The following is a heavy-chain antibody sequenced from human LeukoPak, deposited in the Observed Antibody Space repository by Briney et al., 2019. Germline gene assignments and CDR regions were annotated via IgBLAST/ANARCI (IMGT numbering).Heavy chain of an antibody. Sequence: GGSLRLSCAASGFTFSTYEMTWVRQAPGKGLEWVSYISSSGSTIYYADSVKGRFTIPRDNAKNSLYLQMNSLRADDTAVYYCARDSYYYTSTDAFDIWGQGTLVTVSS. D-gene: IGHD3-22*01. J-gene: IGHJ3*02. CDR1: GFTFSTYE. CDR2: ISSSGSTI. CDR3: ARDSYYYTSTDAFDI. V-gene: IGHV3-48*03.